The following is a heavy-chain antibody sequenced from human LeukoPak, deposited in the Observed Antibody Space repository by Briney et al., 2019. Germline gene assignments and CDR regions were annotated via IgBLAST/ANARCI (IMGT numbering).Heavy chain of an antibody. CDR2: ISSSSSYI. CDR1: GFTFSSYN. V-gene: IGHV3-21*04. D-gene: IGHD2-2*01. Sequence: GGSLRLSCAASGFTFSSYNMNWVRQAPGKGLEWVSSISSSSSYIYYADSVKGRFTISRDNAKNSLYLQMNSLRVEDTAVYYCARVSIVVVPAAYDYYYMDVWGKGTTVTVSS. J-gene: IGHJ6*03. CDR3: ARVSIVVVPAAYDYYYMDV.